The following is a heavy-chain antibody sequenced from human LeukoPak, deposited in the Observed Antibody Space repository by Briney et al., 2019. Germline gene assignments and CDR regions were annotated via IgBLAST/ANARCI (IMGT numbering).Heavy chain of an antibody. D-gene: IGHD4-17*01. J-gene: IGHJ3*02. CDR3: ARSFIIYGRRGAFDI. CDR1: GGSISSGDYY. V-gene: IGHV4-30-4*08. Sequence: SQTLSLTCTVSGGSISSGDYYWSWIRQPPGKGLEWIGYIYYSGSTYYNPSLKSRVTISVDTSKNQFSLKLSSVTAADTAVYYCARSFIIYGRRGAFDIWGQGTMVTVSS. CDR2: IYYSGST.